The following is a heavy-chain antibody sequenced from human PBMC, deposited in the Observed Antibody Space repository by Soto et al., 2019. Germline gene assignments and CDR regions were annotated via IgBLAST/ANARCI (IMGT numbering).Heavy chain of an antibody. CDR3: ARGSVGMGYNWFDP. D-gene: IGHD3-10*01. V-gene: IGHV4-31*03. Sequence: SETLSLTCTVSGGSISSGGYYWSWIRQHPGKGLEWIGYIYYSGSTYYNPSLKSRVTISVDTSKNQFSLKLSSVTAADTAVYYCARGSVGMGYNWFDPWGQGTLVTVSS. J-gene: IGHJ5*02. CDR1: GGSISSGGYY. CDR2: IYYSGST.